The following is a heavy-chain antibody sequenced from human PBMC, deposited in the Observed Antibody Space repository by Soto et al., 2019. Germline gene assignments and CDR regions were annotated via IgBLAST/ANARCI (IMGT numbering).Heavy chain of an antibody. CDR3: ATLPRGAAGVDDAFDI. D-gene: IGHD6-25*01. J-gene: IGHJ3*02. CDR1: VFTLSSHA. Sequence: GGSLRLSCAASVFTLSSHAMSWVRQAPGKGLEWVSALSGSGSSTFHADSVKGRFTISRDNSKNTLYLQMNSLRVDDTAVYYCATLPRGAAGVDDAFDIWGQGTMVTVSS. CDR2: LSGSGSST. V-gene: IGHV3-23*01.